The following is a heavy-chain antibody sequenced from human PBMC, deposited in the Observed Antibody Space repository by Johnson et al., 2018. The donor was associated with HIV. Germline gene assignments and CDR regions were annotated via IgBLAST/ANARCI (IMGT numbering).Heavy chain of an antibody. J-gene: IGHJ3*02. CDR2: IKQDGSEK. D-gene: IGHD2-2*01. CDR1: GFTFSSYW. Sequence: VQLVESGGGLVQPGGSLRLSCAASGFTFSSYWMSWVRQAPGKGLEWVANIKQDGSEKYYVDSVKGRFTISRDNAKNSLYLQMNSLRAEDTAVYYCARGGLGYQNIHDPLDIWGQGTIVTVSS. V-gene: IGHV3-7*01. CDR3: ARGGLGYQNIHDPLDI.